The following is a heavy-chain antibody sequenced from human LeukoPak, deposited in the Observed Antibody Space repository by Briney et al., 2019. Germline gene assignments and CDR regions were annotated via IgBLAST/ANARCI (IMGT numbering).Heavy chain of an antibody. CDR3: ARKGLPDY. J-gene: IGHJ4*02. CDR1: GFTFSDYW. V-gene: IGHV3-7*01. CDR2: IKQDGTQK. Sequence: GGSLRLSCAASGFTFSDYWMSWVRQAPGKGLEWVANIKQDGTQKYYVDSMKGRFTISRDNAKNSLYLQMNSLRDEDTAVYYCARKGLPDYWGQGTLVTVSS. D-gene: IGHD2-15*01.